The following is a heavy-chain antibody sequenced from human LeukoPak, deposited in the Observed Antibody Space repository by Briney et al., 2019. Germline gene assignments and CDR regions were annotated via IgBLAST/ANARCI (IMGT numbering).Heavy chain of an antibody. CDR2: INPNSGGT. D-gene: IGHD2-2*01. J-gene: IGHJ6*02. CDR3: ARDAQDIVVVPAAMPHYYYHGMDV. V-gene: IGHV1-2*02. CDR1: GYTFTGYY. Sequence: WASVKVSCKASGYTFTGYYMHWVRQAPGQGLEWMGWINPNSGGTNYAQKFQGRVTMTRDTSISTAYMELSRLRSDDTAVYYCARDAQDIVVVPAAMPHYYYHGMDVWGQGTTVTVSS.